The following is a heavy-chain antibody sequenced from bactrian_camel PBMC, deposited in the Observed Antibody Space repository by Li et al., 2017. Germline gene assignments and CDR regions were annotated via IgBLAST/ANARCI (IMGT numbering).Heavy chain of an antibody. J-gene: IGHJ4*01. V-gene: IGHV3-2*01. CDR1: RYTYNHYC. D-gene: IGHD7*01. Sequence: VQLVESGGGSVQAGGSLTLACSVSRYTYNHYCIAWFRQAPGLGLEWVARIASDGSRTFYSDSVKGRFTISRDNAKNSMYLQMNNMKSEDTALYYCATGSGAAIDHKGQGTQVTVS. CDR2: IASDGSRT.